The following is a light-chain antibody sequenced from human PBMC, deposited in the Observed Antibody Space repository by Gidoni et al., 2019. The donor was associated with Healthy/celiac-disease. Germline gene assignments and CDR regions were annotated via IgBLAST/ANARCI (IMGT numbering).Light chain of an antibody. CDR2: DAS. CDR1: QSVSSY. Sequence: EIVLTQSPAPLSLSPGERATLSCRASQSVSSYLAWYQQKPGQAPRLLIYDASNRATGIPARFSGSGSGKDFTLTISSLEPEDFAVYYCQQRSNWPTFGGGTKVEIK. J-gene: IGKJ4*01. V-gene: IGKV3-11*01. CDR3: QQRSNWPT.